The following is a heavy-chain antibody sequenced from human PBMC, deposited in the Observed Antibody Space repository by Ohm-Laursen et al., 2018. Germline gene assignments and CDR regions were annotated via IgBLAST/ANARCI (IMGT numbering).Heavy chain of an antibody. CDR3: ARARSFGWNDAFDF. Sequence: SETLSLTRTVSGGSFTGHYWSWIRQPPGKGLEWIGHISYTGYTSYKSSLKSRVTISLDTSRKHFSLRLTSLAAADTAVYYCARARSFGWNDAFDFWGQGTMVTVSS. V-gene: IGHV4-59*11. J-gene: IGHJ3*01. CDR2: ISYTGYT. CDR1: GGSFTGHY. D-gene: IGHD3-10*01.